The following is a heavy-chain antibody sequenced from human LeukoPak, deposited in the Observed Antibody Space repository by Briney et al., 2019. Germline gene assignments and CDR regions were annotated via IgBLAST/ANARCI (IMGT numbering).Heavy chain of an antibody. V-gene: IGHV3-73*01. Sequence: GGSLRLSCAASGFTFSGSAMHWVRQASGKGLEWVGRIRSKANSYATAYAASVKGRFTISRDDSKNTAYLQMNSLETEDTAVYYCTGGDRRDGYNLGDYWGQGTLVTVSS. J-gene: IGHJ4*02. CDR1: GFTFSGSA. CDR3: TGGDRRDGYNLGDY. D-gene: IGHD5-24*01. CDR2: IRSKANSYAT.